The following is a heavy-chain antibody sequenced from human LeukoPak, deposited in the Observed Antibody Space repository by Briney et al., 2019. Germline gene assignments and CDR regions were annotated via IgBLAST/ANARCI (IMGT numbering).Heavy chain of an antibody. CDR1: GFTVNSNY. CDR2: IYSGGTT. J-gene: IGHJ6*02. D-gene: IGHD2-15*01. CDR3: ATLPIVVTSARI. Sequence: GGSLRLSCAASGFTVNSNYMRWVRQAPGKGLEWVSSIYSGGTTSYADSVRGRFTISRHHSENTLFLQMDSLRTEDTAVYYCATLPIVVTSARIWGQGTSVTVSS. V-gene: IGHV3-53*04.